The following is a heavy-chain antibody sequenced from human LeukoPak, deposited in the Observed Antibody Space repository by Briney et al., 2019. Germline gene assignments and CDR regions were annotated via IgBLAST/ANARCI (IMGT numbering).Heavy chain of an antibody. CDR2: ISGSGGST. CDR1: GFTFSSYA. CDR3: AAARYRYYDFWSGYPFDY. D-gene: IGHD3-3*01. J-gene: IGHJ4*02. Sequence: GGSLRLSCAASGFTFSSYAMSWVRQAPGKGLEWVSAISGSGGSTYYADSVKGRFTISRDNSKNTLYLQMNSLRAEDTAVYYCAAARYRYYDFWSGYPFDYWGQGTLVTVSS. V-gene: IGHV3-23*01.